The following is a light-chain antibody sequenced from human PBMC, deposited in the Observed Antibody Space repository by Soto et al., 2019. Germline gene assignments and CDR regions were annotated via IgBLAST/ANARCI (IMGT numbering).Light chain of an antibody. CDR1: SSDIGGYNF. J-gene: IGLJ1*01. CDR2: DVG. Sequence: QSALTQPASVSGSPGQSITIACTGTSSDIGGYNFVSWYQQHPGKAPKLLIYDVGNRPSGVSNRFSGSKAGSTASLTISGLRAQDEAHHYCHSCRTGSTYALGTGTQLTVL. CDR3: HSCRTGSTYA. V-gene: IGLV2-14*01.